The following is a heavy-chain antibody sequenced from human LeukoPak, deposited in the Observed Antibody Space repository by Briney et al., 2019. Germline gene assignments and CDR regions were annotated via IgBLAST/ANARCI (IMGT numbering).Heavy chain of an antibody. V-gene: IGHV1-8*01. Sequence: GASVKVSCKASGYTFTSYDINWVRQATGQGLEWMGWMNPNSGNTGCAQKFQGRVTMTRNTSISTAYMELSSLRSEDTAVYYCARGVVQRQYQLPYWGQGTLVTVSS. CDR3: ARGVVQRQYQLPY. CDR1: GYTFTSYD. D-gene: IGHD2-2*01. J-gene: IGHJ4*02. CDR2: MNPNSGNT.